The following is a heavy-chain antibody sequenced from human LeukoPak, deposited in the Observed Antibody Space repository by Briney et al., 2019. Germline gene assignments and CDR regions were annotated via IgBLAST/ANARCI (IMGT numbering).Heavy chain of an antibody. J-gene: IGHJ6*04. Sequence: PGTSTRLSCAASGFTFNNFAMHWVSQAPGKGREWVAVISIDGAKTYSADSVKGRFTISRDNSKKTLYLKMNTVRAEDTAVYYCAKGEGGSSSWYDFYDYGMDVWGKGTTVTVSS. CDR2: ISIDGAKT. V-gene: IGHV3-30*18. CDR1: GFTFNNFA. D-gene: IGHD2-2*01. CDR3: AKGEGGSSSWYDFYDYGMDV.